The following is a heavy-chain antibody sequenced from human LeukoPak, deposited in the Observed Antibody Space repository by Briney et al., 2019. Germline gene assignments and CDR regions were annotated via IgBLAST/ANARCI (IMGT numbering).Heavy chain of an antibody. CDR1: GGSISSSAYS. V-gene: IGHV4-39*01. Sequence: SETLSFTCTVSGGSISSSAYSWGWIRQPPGKGFDWIGNIYDNGNTYYNPSLKSRVTISVDTSKNQFSLQLNSVTAADTAVYYCARQYGPGYSSAWYFDYWGQGTLVTVSS. CDR2: IYDNGNT. D-gene: IGHD6-25*01. CDR3: ARQYGPGYSSAWYFDY. J-gene: IGHJ4*02.